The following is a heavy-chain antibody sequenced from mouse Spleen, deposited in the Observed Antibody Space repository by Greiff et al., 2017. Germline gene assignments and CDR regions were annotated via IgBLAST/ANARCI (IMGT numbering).Heavy chain of an antibody. J-gene: IGHJ3*01. CDR2: IDPSDSYT. CDR3: AGDSFAY. CDR1: GYTFTSYW. V-gene: IGHV1-59*01. Sequence: QVQLQQPGAELVRPGTSVKLSCKASGYTFTSYWMHWVKQRPGQGLEWIGVIDPSDSYTNYNQKFKGKATLTVDTSSSTAYMQLSSLTSEDSAVYYCAGDSFAYWGQGTLVTVSA.